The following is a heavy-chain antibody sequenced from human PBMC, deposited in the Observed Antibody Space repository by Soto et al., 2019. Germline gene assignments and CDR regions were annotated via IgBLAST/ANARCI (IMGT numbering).Heavy chain of an antibody. CDR3: AAAYYDFWSGYFLYNNWFDP. CDR2: IVVGSGNT. Sequence: ASVKVSCKASGFTFTSSAVQWVRQARGQRLEWIGWIVVGSGNTNYAQKFQERVTITRDMSTSTAYMELSSLRSEDTAVYYCAAAYYDFWSGYFLYNNWFDPWGQGTLVTVSS. CDR1: GFTFTSSA. J-gene: IGHJ5*02. D-gene: IGHD3-3*01. V-gene: IGHV1-58*01.